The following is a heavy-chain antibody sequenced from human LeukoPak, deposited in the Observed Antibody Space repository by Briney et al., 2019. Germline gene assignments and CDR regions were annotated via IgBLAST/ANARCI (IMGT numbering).Heavy chain of an antibody. V-gene: IGHV3-7*01. J-gene: IGHJ4*02. CDR2: IKEDGTEK. Sequence: GGSLRLSCAASGFTFRAYWMTWVRQAPGKGLEWVVNIKEDGTEKNYVDSVKGRFTISRDNVKKSLYLEMNSLRVEDTAVYYCARGRWSDYWGQGTQDTVSS. D-gene: IGHD5-24*01. CDR1: GFTFRAYW. CDR3: ARGRWSDY.